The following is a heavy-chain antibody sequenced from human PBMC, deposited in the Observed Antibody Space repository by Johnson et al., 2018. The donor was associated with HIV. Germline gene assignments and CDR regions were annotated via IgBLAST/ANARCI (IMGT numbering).Heavy chain of an antibody. J-gene: IGHJ3*02. CDR3: ARGIPAATRGYAFDI. CDR1: GFTFDDYG. V-gene: IGHV3-20*04. Sequence: VQLVESGGGAVRPGGSLRISCAASGFTFDDYGMSWVRQAPGKGLEWVSGINWSGGSTGYADSMKGRFTISRANSKNTLYVQMNSLRAEETAVYYCARGIPAATRGYAFDIWGQGTMVTVSS. D-gene: IGHD2-2*01. CDR2: INWSGGST.